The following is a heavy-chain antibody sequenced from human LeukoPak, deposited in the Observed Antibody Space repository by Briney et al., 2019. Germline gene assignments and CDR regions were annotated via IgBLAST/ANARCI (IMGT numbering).Heavy chain of an antibody. Sequence: PSETLSLTCAVYGGSFSGYYWSWIRQPPGKGLEWIGEINHSGSTNYNPSLKSRVTISVDTSKNQFSLKLSSVTAADTVVYYCARGYYGSGSYPLGYWGQGTLVTVSS. V-gene: IGHV4-34*01. CDR3: ARGYYGSGSYPLGY. CDR1: GGSFSGYY. J-gene: IGHJ4*02. CDR2: INHSGST. D-gene: IGHD3-10*01.